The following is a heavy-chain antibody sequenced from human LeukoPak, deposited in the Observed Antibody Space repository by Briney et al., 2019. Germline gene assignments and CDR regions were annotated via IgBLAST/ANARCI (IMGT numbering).Heavy chain of an antibody. CDR3: ASATHAIAVAGTNDY. CDR1: GGSISSYY. J-gene: IGHJ4*02. CDR2: IYYSGST. V-gene: IGHV4-59*08. Sequence: SETLSLTCTVSGGSISSYYWSWIRQPPGKGLEWIGYIYYSGSTNYNPSLKSRVTISVDTSKNQFSLKLSSVTAADTAVYYCASATHAIAVAGTNDYWGQGTLVTVSS. D-gene: IGHD6-19*01.